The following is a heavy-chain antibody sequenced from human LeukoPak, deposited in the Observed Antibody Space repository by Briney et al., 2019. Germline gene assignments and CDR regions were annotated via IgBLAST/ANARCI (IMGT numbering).Heavy chain of an antibody. CDR3: ARHPYYNFWSGYFDTDY. V-gene: IGHV4-39*01. D-gene: IGHD3-3*01. CDR1: GGSISSSSYY. J-gene: IGHJ4*02. Sequence: PSETLSLTCTVSGGSISSSSYYWGWIRQPPGEGLEWIGSIYYTGSTYYNPSLKSRVAISVDTSKNQFSLKLSSVTAADTAVYYCARHPYYNFWSGYFDTDYWGQGTLVTVSS. CDR2: IYYTGST.